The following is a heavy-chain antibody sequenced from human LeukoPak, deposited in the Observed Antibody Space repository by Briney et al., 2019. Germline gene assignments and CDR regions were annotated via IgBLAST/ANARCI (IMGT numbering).Heavy chain of an antibody. J-gene: IGHJ3*02. CDR3: ARLLEDQLPSDDAFDI. V-gene: IGHV4-4*09. D-gene: IGHD2-2*01. CDR1: GGSISSYY. Sequence: PSETLSLTCTVSGGSISSYYWSWIRQPPGKGLEWIGYIYTSGSTNYNPSLKSRVTISVDTSKNQFSLKLSSVTAADTAVYYCARLLEDQLPSDDAFDIWGLGTMVTVSS. CDR2: IYTSGST.